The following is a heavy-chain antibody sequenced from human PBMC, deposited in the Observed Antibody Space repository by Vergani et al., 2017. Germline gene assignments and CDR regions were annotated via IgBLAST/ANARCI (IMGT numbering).Heavy chain of an antibody. CDR1: GFNFSSYA. J-gene: IGHJ6*02. CDR2: ISGSGGNT. CDR3: AKARDPNCKGGNCYSYYYGLDL. D-gene: IGHD2-15*01. V-gene: IGHV3-23*01. Sequence: EVQLLESGGGLVQPGGSLRLSCGASGFNFSSYAMTGVRQATGKGLEWVSAISGSGGNTFYTDSVKGRFTISRDNSKDTLYLQMNSLRVEDTAIYYCAKARDPNCKGGNCYSYYYGLDLWGQGTTVTVSS.